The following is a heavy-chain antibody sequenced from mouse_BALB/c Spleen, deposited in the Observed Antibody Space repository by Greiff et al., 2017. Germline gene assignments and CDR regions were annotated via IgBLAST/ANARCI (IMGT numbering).Heavy chain of an antibody. J-gene: IGHJ3*01. CDR3: ARQGGFAY. Sequence: EVMLVESGGGLVKPGGSLKLSCAASGFTFSDYYMYWVRQTPEKRLEWVATISDGGSYTYYPDSVKGRFTISRDNAKNTLYLQMSSLRSEDTAMYYCARQGGFAYWGQGTLVTVSA. CDR2: ISDGGSYT. V-gene: IGHV5-4*02. CDR1: GFTFSDYY.